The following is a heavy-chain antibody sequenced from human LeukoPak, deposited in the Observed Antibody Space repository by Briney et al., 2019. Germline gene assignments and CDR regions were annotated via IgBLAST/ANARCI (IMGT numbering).Heavy chain of an antibody. CDR2: INSDGSST. J-gene: IGHJ4*02. CDR1: GFTFSSYW. D-gene: IGHD4-17*01. V-gene: IGHV3-74*01. Sequence: PGGSLRLSCAASGFTFSSYWMHWVRQAPGKGLVWVSRINSDGSSTSYADSVRGRFTISRDNAKNTLYLQMNSLRAEDTAVYYCARAFRDDYGDVKFDYWGQGTLVTVSS. CDR3: ARAFRDDYGDVKFDY.